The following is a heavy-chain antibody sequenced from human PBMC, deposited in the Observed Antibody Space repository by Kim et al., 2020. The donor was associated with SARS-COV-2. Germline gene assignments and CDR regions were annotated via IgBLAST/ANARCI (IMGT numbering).Heavy chain of an antibody. Sequence: ASVKVSCKVSGYTFTSYAMHWVRQAPGQRLEWMGWINAGNGNTKYSQKFQGRVTITRDTSASTAYMELSSLRSEDTAVYYCATGYRYFDFDYWGQGTLVTVSS. CDR3: ATGYRYFDFDY. CDR2: INAGNGNT. J-gene: IGHJ4*02. CDR1: GYTFTSYA. D-gene: IGHD3-9*01. V-gene: IGHV1-3*01.